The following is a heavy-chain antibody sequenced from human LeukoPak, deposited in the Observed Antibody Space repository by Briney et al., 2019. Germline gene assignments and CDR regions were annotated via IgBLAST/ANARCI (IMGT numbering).Heavy chain of an antibody. CDR1: GGSFSSRNW. Sequence: SETLSLTCAVSGGSFSSRNWWSWVRQPPGKGLEWIGEIYHSGNTKYNPSLKSRVTISVDKSKNQFSLKLSSVTAADTAVYYCARLDTAMESFIDYWGQGTLVTVSS. CDR3: ARLDTAMESFIDY. V-gene: IGHV4-4*02. D-gene: IGHD5-18*01. J-gene: IGHJ4*02. CDR2: IYHSGNT.